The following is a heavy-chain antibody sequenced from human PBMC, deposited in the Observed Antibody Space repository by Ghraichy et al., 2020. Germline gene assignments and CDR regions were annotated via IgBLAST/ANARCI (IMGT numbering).Heavy chain of an antibody. D-gene: IGHD3-10*01. CDR3: ASPEITMVRGVFYGMEV. CDR1: GFTVSSYA. J-gene: IGHJ6*02. Sequence: GGSLRLSCAASGFTVSSYAMSWVRQAPGKGLEWVSAISGSGGSTYYADSVKGRFTISRDNSKNTLYLQMNSLRAEDTAVYYCASPEITMVRGVFYGMEVWGQGTTVTVSS. CDR2: ISGSGGST. V-gene: IGHV3-23*01.